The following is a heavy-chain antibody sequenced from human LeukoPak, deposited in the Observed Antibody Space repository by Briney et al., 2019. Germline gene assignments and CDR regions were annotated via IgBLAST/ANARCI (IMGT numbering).Heavy chain of an antibody. J-gene: IGHJ5*02. CDR1: GFTFSSYA. D-gene: IGHD3-22*01. CDR2: ISGSGGST. CDR3: AKDSFCYYDTSGSYNWFNP. V-gene: IGHV3-23*01. Sequence: PGVSLRLSCAASGFTFSSYAMSWVRRAPGKGLEWVSAISGSGGSTYYADSVKGRFTISRDNSKNTLYLQMNSLRAEDTAVYYCAKDSFCYYDTSGSYNWFNPWAQGTLVTVSS.